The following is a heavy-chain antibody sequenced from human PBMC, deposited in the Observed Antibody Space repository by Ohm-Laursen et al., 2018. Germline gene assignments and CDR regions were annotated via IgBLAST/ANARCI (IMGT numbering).Heavy chain of an antibody. CDR1: GFTFSSYE. Sequence: SLRLSCTASGFTFSSYEMNWVRQAPGKGLEWVSYISSSGSTIYYADSVKGRFTISRDNAKNSLYLQMNSLRAEDTAVYYCARDSGSYERAFDIWGQGTMVTVSS. V-gene: IGHV3-48*03. D-gene: IGHD1-26*01. CDR2: ISSSGSTI. J-gene: IGHJ3*02. CDR3: ARDSGSYERAFDI.